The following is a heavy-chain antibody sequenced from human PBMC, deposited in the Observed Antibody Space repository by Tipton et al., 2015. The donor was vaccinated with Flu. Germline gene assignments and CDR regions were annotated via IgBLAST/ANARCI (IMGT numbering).Heavy chain of an antibody. CDR2: IIPILGIA. CDR1: GGTFSSYA. J-gene: IGHJ4*02. Sequence: QLVQSGAEVKKPGSSVKVSCKASGGTFSSYAISWVRQAPGQGLEWMGRIIPILGIANYAQKFQGRVTITADKSTSTAYMELSSLRSEDTAVYYCASYYGSGSTPHFDYWGQGTLVTVSS. V-gene: IGHV1-69*09. D-gene: IGHD3-10*01. CDR3: ASYYGSGSTPHFDY.